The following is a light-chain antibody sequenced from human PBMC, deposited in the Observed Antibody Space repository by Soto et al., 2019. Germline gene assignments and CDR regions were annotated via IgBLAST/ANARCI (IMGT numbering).Light chain of an antibody. CDR1: SSDVGSYNL. V-gene: IGLV2-23*01. CDR3: CSYAGSSTSYV. J-gene: IGLJ1*01. Sequence: QSALTQPASVSGSPGQSITISCTGTSSDVGSYNLVSWYQQLPGKAPKLMIFGGTSRPSGVSSRFSGTKSGNAASLTISGLQAEDEADYYCCSYAGSSTSYVFGTGTKLTVL. CDR2: GGT.